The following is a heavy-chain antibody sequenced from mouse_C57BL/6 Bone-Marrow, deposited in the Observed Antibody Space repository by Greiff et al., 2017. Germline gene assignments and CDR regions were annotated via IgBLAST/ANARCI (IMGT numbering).Heavy chain of an antibody. V-gene: IGHV1-80*01. CDR2: IFPGDGDT. Sequence: QLQLKESGAELVKPGASVKISCKASGYAFCSYWMNWVKQRPGKGLEWIGQIFPGDGDTNYNGKFKGKTTLTADNSSSTAYMQLSSLTSEDSAVYFCARGAYWGQGTLVTVSA. CDR1: GYAFCSYW. J-gene: IGHJ3*01. CDR3: ARGAY.